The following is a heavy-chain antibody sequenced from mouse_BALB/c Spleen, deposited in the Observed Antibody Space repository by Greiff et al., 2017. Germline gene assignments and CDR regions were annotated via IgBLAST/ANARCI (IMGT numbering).Heavy chain of an antibody. J-gene: IGHJ3*01. CDR2: INPYYGST. CDR1: GYSFTDYI. D-gene: IGHD3-3*01. CDR3: ESGGWGAAFFAY. Sequence: EVQLQQTGPELVKPGASVKISCKASGYSFTDYIMLWVKQSHGKSLEWIGNINPYYGSTSYNLKFKGKATLTVDKSSSTAYMQLNSLTSEDSAVYYCESGGWGAAFFAYWGQGTMVTVSA. V-gene: IGHV1-39*01.